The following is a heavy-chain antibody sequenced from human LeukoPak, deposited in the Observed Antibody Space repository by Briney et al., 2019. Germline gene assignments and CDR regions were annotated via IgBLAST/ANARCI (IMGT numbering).Heavy chain of an antibody. CDR2: INHSGST. CDR3: ARRSYNSPFRY. Sequence: SETLSLTCAVYGGSFSGYYWSWIRQPPGKGLEWIGEINHSGSTNYNPSLKSRVTISVDTSKNHFSLNLRSVTAADTAVYYCARRSYNSPFRYWGQGSPVTVSS. CDR1: GGSFSGYY. D-gene: IGHD5-24*01. J-gene: IGHJ4*02. V-gene: IGHV4-34*01.